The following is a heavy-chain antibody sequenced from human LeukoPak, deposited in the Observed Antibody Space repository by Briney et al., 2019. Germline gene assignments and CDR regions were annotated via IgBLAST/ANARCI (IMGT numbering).Heavy chain of an antibody. Sequence: PGGSLRLSCAASGFTFSNYWMCWVRQAPGKGLVWVSCIKNDGSSTFYADAVKGRFTISRDNAKNTPYLQMDSLRAEDTGLFYCANMLDLPFCGQGTLVTVSS. J-gene: IGHJ4*02. CDR1: GFTFSNYW. V-gene: IGHV3-74*01. CDR3: ANMLDLPF. D-gene: IGHD2-2*03. CDR2: IKNDGSST.